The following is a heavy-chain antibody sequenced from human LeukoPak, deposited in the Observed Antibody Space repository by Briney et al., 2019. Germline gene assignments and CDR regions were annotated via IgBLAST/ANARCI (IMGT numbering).Heavy chain of an antibody. CDR3: ARYPRQEGAFDY. Sequence: SETLSLTCTVSGGSISSYYWSWIRQPPGKGLEWIGYIYYSGSTNYNPPLKSRVTISVDTSKNQFSLKLSSVTAADTAVYYCARYPRQEGAFDYWGQGTLVTVSS. D-gene: IGHD1-26*01. CDR1: GGSISSYY. CDR2: IYYSGST. V-gene: IGHV4-59*08. J-gene: IGHJ4*02.